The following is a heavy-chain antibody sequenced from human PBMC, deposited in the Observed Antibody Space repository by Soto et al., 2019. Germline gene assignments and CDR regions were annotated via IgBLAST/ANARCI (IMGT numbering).Heavy chain of an antibody. CDR3: ARDKDFAFDF. Sequence: GGSLRLSCVAPGFTFSDYSMNWVRQAPGKGLEWVSYVGASGAAIYTDSVKGRFTISRDNAKNSLYLQMNSLRDEDTAVYFCARDKDFAFDFWGRGSLVTVSS. J-gene: IGHJ4*02. CDR2: VGASGAAI. CDR1: GFTFSDYS. V-gene: IGHV3-48*02.